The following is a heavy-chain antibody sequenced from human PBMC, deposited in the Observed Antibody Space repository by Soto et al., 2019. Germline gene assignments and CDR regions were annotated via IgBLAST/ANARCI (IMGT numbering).Heavy chain of an antibody. V-gene: IGHV4-59*12. D-gene: IGHD1-26*01. CDR1: SGSIGTYF. CDR2: IYYSGTT. Sequence: PSETLSLTCTVSSGSIGTYFWSWIRQPPGKGLEWIGYIYYSGTTNYNPYLKSRVTIFLDTSKNQFSLRLSSVTAADTAVYYCARGRGGTYDAFDIWGQGTMVTVSS. J-gene: IGHJ3*02. CDR3: ARGRGGTYDAFDI.